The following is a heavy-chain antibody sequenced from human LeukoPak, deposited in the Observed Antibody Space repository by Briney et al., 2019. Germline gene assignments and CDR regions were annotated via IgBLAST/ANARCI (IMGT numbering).Heavy chain of an antibody. CDR2: ISYDGSNK. J-gene: IGHJ4*02. CDR3: ARGGELERRLFNFDY. CDR1: GFTFSSYA. D-gene: IGHD1-1*01. Sequence: GRSLRLSCAASGFTFSSYAMHWVRQAPGKGPEWVAVISYDGSNKYYADSVKGRFTISRDNSKNTLYLQMNSLRAEDTAVYYCARGGELERRLFNFDYWGQGTLVTVSS. V-gene: IGHV3-30*04.